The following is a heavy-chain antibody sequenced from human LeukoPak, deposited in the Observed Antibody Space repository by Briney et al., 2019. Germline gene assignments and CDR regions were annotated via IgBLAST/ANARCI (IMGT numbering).Heavy chain of an antibody. J-gene: IGHJ5*02. D-gene: IGHD3-10*01. CDR3: ARGNMLYGSGTRRWFDP. CDR2: ISTYNGNT. Sequence: GASVKVSCKASGYTFTSYGISWVRQAPGQGLEWMGWISTYNGNTNYAQSLQGRVTMTTDAFTSTAYMELRSLRSDDTAVYYCARGNMLYGSGTRRWFDPWGQGTLVTVFS. CDR1: GYTFTSYG. V-gene: IGHV1-18*01.